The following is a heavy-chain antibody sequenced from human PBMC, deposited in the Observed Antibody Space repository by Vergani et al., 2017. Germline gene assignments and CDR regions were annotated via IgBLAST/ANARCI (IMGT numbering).Heavy chain of an antibody. D-gene: IGHD4-17*01. CDR1: GYTFTDYY. CDR2: ISAYNGNT. V-gene: IGHV1-18*04. J-gene: IGHJ5*02. CDR3: ARPYGDYDNWFDP. Sequence: VQLVQSGAEVKKPGATVKISCKVSGYTFTDYYMHWVQQAPGKGLEWMGWISAYNGNTNYAQKLQGRVTMTTDTSTSTAYMELRSLRSDDTAVYYCARPYGDYDNWFDPWGQGTLVTVSS.